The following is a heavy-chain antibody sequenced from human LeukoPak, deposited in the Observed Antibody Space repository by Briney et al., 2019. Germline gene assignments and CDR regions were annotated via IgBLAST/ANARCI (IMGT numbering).Heavy chain of an antibody. D-gene: IGHD4-17*01. CDR3: ARGGFVTPADY. CDR1: GGSISSSSYY. V-gene: IGHV4-39*07. J-gene: IGHJ4*02. Sequence: SETLSLTCTVSGGSISSSSYYWGWIRQPPGKGLEWIGSIYSSGSTYYNSSLKSRVTISVDTSKNQFSLKLSSLTAADTAVYYCARGGFVTPADYWGQGTLVTVSS. CDR2: IYSSGST.